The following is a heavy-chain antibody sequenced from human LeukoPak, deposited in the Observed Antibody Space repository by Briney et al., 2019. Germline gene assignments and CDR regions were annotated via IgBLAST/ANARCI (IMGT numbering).Heavy chain of an antibody. V-gene: IGHV4-34*01. CDR2: IYHSGST. Sequence: KPSETLSLTCAVYGGSFSGYYWSWIRQPPGKGLEWIGEIYHSGSTNYNPSLKSRVTISVDTSKNQFSLKLSSVTAADTAVYYCATPARDPHMDVWGKGTTVTVSS. CDR1: GGSFSGYY. CDR3: ATPARDPHMDV. J-gene: IGHJ6*03.